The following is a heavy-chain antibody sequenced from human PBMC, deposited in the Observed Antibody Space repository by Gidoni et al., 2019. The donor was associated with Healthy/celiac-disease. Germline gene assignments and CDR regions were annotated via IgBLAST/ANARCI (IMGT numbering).Heavy chain of an antibody. CDR2: INHSGST. Sequence: QVQLQQWGAGLLKPSEPLSPTGAVYVGPFGGSSCSWIRQPPGKGLEWIGEINHSGSTNYNPSLKSRVTISVDTSKNQFSLKLSSVTAADTAVYYCARGYEIPRSIAAAGTGWFDPWGQGTLVTVSS. J-gene: IGHJ5*02. D-gene: IGHD6-13*01. V-gene: IGHV4-34*01. CDR1: VGPFGGSS. CDR3: ARGYEIPRSIAAAGTGWFDP.